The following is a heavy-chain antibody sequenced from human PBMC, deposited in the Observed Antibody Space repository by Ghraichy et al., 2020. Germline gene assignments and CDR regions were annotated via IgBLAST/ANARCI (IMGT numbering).Heavy chain of an antibody. V-gene: IGHV3-30-3*01. CDR3: ARSHIDSQGHYYYGMDV. Sequence: GGSLRLSCAASGFTFSSYAMHWVRQAPGKGLEWVAVISYDGSNKYYADSVKGRFTISRDNSKNTLYLQMNSLRAEDTAVYYCARSHIDSQGHYYYGMDVWGQGTMVTVSS. J-gene: IGHJ6*02. CDR2: ISYDGSNK. D-gene: IGHD2-15*01. CDR1: GFTFSSYA.